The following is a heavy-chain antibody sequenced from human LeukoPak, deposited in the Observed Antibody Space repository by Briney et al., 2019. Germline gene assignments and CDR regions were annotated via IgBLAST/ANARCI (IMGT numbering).Heavy chain of an antibody. CDR2: ISGSGGST. J-gene: IGHJ3*02. CDR3: AKDAYYYDSSGYSPYDAFDI. D-gene: IGHD3-22*01. Sequence: GGSLRLSCAASGFTFSSYAMNWVRQAPGKGLEWVSAISGSGGSTYYADSVKGRFTISRDNSQNTLYLQMNSLRAEDTAVYYCAKDAYYYDSSGYSPYDAFDIWGQGAMVTVSS. CDR1: GFTFSSYA. V-gene: IGHV3-23*01.